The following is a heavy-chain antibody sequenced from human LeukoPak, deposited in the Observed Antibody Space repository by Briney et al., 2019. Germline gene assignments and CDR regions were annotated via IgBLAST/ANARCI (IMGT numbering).Heavy chain of an antibody. CDR1: GYRFTSYW. CDR2: IYPGDSDT. Sequence: GESLQISCKGSGYRFTSYWIGWVRPMPGKGLEWMGIIYPGDSDTRYSPSFQGQVTISADKSISTAYLQWSSLKASDTAMYYCARHLVYNTPFPFDYWGQGTLVTVSS. J-gene: IGHJ4*02. V-gene: IGHV5-51*01. CDR3: ARHLVYNTPFPFDY. D-gene: IGHD2-15*01.